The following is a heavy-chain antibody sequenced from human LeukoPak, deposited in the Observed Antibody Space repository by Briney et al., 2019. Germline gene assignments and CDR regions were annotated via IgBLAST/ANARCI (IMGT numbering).Heavy chain of an antibody. CDR1: GFTFSSYA. J-gene: IGHJ6*04. Sequence: PGGSLRLSCAASGFTFSSYAMSWVRQAPGKGLEWVSAISGSGGSTYYADSVKGRFTISRDNSKNTLYLQMNSLRAEDTAVYYCARDPLRFLEWLLVMDVWGKGTTVTVSS. D-gene: IGHD3-3*01. V-gene: IGHV3-23*01. CDR2: ISGSGGST. CDR3: ARDPLRFLEWLLVMDV.